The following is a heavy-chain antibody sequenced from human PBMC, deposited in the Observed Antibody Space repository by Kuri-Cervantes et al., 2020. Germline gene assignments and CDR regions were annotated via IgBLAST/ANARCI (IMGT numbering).Heavy chain of an antibody. J-gene: IGHJ6*02. D-gene: IGHD3-10*01. CDR2: INEDGSDK. CDR3: ARAAITLVRGVTGPDDGMDV. Sequence: GGSLRLSCAGTGFTFSNAWMSWVRQAPGKGLEWVANINEDGSDKYYVGSVKGRFTISRDNAKNSLYLQMNSLRAEDTAVYYCARAAITLVRGVTGPDDGMDVWGQGTTVTVSS. V-gene: IGHV3-7*01. CDR1: GFTFSNAW.